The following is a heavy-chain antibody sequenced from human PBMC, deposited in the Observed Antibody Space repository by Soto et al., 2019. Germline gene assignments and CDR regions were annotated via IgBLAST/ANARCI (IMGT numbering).Heavy chain of an antibody. V-gene: IGHV4-30-4*01. CDR2: ISNSGST. Sequence: SETLSLTCTVSGGSVTSDEDYWSWIRQSPGKGLEWIGYISNSGSTGYNPSLKTRLSMSVDRSKNQFTLRLTSVTAADTAVYFCASCSSNSYGMDVWGQGTTVTVSS. D-gene: IGHD2-15*01. CDR3: ASCSSNSYGMDV. CDR1: GGSVTSDEDY. J-gene: IGHJ6*02.